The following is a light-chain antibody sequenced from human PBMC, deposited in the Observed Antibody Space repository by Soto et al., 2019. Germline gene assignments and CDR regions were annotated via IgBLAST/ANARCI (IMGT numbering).Light chain of an antibody. CDR2: EVN. Sequence: QSALTQPPSAYGSPGQSVAISCTGTSSDVGGYNYVSWYQQHPGKAPKHMIYEVNKRPSGVPDRFSGSKSGNTASLTVSGLQAEDEADYYCSSYAGSSNVFGTGTRSPS. CDR3: SSYAGSSNV. J-gene: IGLJ1*01. CDR1: SSDVGGYNY. V-gene: IGLV2-8*01.